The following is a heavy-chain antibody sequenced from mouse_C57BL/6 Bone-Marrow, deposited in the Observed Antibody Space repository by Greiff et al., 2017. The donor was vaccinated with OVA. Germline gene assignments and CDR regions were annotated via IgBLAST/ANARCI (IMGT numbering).Heavy chain of an antibody. CDR1: GFNIKDDY. D-gene: IGHD1-1*01. CDR2: IDPENGDT. Sequence: VQLKESGAELVRPGASVKLSCTASGFNIKDDYMHWVKQRPEQGLEWIGWIDPENGDTEYASKFQGKATITADTSSNTAYLQLSSLTSEDTAVYYCTTRVYGYFDYWGQGTTLTVSS. CDR3: TTRVYGYFDY. V-gene: IGHV14-4*01. J-gene: IGHJ2*01.